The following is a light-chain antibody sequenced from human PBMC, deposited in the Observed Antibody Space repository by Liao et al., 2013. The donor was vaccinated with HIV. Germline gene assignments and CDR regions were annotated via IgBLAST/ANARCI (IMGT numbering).Light chain of an antibody. Sequence: SYVLTQPPSVSVAPGKTARITCGRNNIGSKSVHWYQQKPGQAPVLVIYSDSDRPSGIPERFSGSNSGNTATLTISRVEAGDEADYYCQVWDSSSDHVVFGGGTKLTVL. CDR1: NIGSKS. CDR3: QVWDSSSDHVV. V-gene: IGLV3-21*04. J-gene: IGLJ2*01. CDR2: SDS.